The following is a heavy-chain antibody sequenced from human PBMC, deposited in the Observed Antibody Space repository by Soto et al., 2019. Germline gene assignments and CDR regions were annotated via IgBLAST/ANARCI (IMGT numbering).Heavy chain of an antibody. Sequence: EVQLVESGGGLVQSGKSLRLSCAASGLTFDDYAMHWVRQAPGKDLEWVSGISWNSGSIGYADSVKGRFTISRDNAKNSLYLQMNSLRAGDTALYYCAWGRGYYILTGYYPYFDYGGQGTLVTVSS. CDR3: AWGRGYYILTGYYPYFDY. CDR1: GLTFDDYA. CDR2: ISWNSGSI. D-gene: IGHD3-9*01. V-gene: IGHV3-9*01. J-gene: IGHJ4*02.